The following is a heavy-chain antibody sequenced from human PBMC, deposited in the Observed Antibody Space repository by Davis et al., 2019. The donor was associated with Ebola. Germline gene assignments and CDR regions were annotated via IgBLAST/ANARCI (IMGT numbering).Heavy chain of an antibody. CDR2: ISYDGSNK. CDR3: ARDSDWHY. CDR1: GFTFSGFW. V-gene: IGHV3-30*03. D-gene: IGHD2-21*01. Sequence: GGSLRLSCAASGFTFSGFWMTWVRQAPGKGLEWVAVISYDGSNKYYADSVKGRFTISRDNSKNTLYLQMNSLRAEDTAVYYCARDSDWHYWGQGTLVTVSS. J-gene: IGHJ4*02.